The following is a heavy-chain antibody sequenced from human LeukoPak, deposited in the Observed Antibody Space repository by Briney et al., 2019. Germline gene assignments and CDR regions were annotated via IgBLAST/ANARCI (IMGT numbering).Heavy chain of an antibody. CDR1: GFTFSNAW. CDR2: ISGSGDST. D-gene: IGHD1-26*01. V-gene: IGHV3-23*01. CDR3: AKAMAWELLSLTAHFDS. J-gene: IGHJ4*02. Sequence: GGSLRLSCAASGFTFSNAWMSWVRQAPGKGLEWVSGISGSGDSTYYADSVKGRFTISRDNSKNTLYLQMNSLRAEDTAVYYCAKAMAWELLSLTAHFDSWGQGTLITVSS.